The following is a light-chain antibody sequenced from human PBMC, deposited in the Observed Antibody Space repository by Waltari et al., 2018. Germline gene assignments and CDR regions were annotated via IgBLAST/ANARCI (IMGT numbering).Light chain of an antibody. J-gene: IGKJ4*01. CDR2: KAS. CDR3: QQYDSYAAT. V-gene: IGKV1-5*03. Sequence: DIQMTQSPSTLSASVGDRITITCRASHNISNWLAWYQQKPGKPPKLLIYKASSLETGVPSRFSGSGSGTEFTLAISSLQPDDFATYYCQQYDSYAATFGGGTKVEIK. CDR1: HNISNW.